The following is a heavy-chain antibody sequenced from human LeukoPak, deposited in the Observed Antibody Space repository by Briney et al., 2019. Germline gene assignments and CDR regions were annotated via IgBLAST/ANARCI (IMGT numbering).Heavy chain of an antibody. Sequence: GSLRLPCAASGFTFSSYSMNWVRQAPGKGLEWVSSISSSSSYIYYADSVKGRFTISRDNAKNSLYLQMNSLRAEDTAVYYCASLSGYAWVFDYWGQGTLVTVSS. V-gene: IGHV3-21*01. CDR1: GFTFSSYS. D-gene: IGHD5-12*01. J-gene: IGHJ4*02. CDR2: ISSSSSYI. CDR3: ASLSGYAWVFDY.